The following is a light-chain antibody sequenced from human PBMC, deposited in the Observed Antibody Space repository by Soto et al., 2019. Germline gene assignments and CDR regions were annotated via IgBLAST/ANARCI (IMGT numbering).Light chain of an antibody. V-gene: IGKV3-11*01. CDR1: QSISTY. Sequence: EIVLTQSPATLSLSPGERGTLSCRASQSISTYLAWYQQKPGQAPRLLMYDASTRATGIPARFSGSGSGTDFTLTISSLEPEDFAVYYCQQRSIWPLTFGGGTKVEIK. CDR2: DAS. CDR3: QQRSIWPLT. J-gene: IGKJ4*01.